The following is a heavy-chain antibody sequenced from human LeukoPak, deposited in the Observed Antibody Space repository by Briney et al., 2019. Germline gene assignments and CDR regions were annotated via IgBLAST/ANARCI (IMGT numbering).Heavy chain of an antibody. CDR2: ISGSGGST. V-gene: IGHV3-23*01. CDR3: ATRVSTSRSFDY. Sequence: GGSLRLSCAASGFTFSSYAMSWVRQAPGKGLEWVSVISGSGGSTYYADSVKGRFTISRDNSKNTLYLQMNSLRAEDTAVYYCATRVSTSRSFDYWGQGTLVTVSS. CDR1: GFTFSSYA. J-gene: IGHJ4*02.